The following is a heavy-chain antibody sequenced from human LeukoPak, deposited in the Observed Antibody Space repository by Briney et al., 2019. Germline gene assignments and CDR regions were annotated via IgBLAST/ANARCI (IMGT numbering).Heavy chain of an antibody. J-gene: IGHJ6*03. CDR1: GFTFSSNT. CDR3: ARFAAGGSYYYYMDV. V-gene: IGHV3-48*01. D-gene: IGHD6-25*01. Sequence: GGSLRLSCAASGFTFSSNTMNWVRQPPGKGRGWISNIGTSSTTIYYADSVKGRFTISRDNAKNSLSLQMNSLRADDTAVYYCARFAAGGSYYYYMDVWGKGTTVTVSS. CDR2: IGTSSTTI.